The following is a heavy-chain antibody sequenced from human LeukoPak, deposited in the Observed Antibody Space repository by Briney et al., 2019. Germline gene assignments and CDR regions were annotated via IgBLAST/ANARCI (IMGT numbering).Heavy chain of an antibody. J-gene: IGHJ1*01. Sequence: PGGSLRLSCAASGFTFSTYWMNWVRQAPGQGPESISYISSSGTYTNYADSVKGRFTISRDNAKKSLYLQMNSLRVEDTAVYYCARGGYGDYSYFQHWGQGTLVTVSS. CDR1: GFTFSTYW. V-gene: IGHV3-11*06. CDR2: ISSSGTYT. CDR3: ARGGYGDYSYFQH. D-gene: IGHD4-17*01.